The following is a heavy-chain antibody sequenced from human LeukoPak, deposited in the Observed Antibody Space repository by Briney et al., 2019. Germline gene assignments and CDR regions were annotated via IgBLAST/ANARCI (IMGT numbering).Heavy chain of an antibody. CDR2: IGSSAGTT. CDR3: AKDRTGYTSGQGYFDY. CDR1: GFTFSSYA. D-gene: IGHD6-19*01. V-gene: IGHV3-23*01. J-gene: IGHJ4*02. Sequence: GGSLRLSCAAPGFTFSSYAMSWVRQAQGTGLEWVSGIGSSAGTTYYADSVEGRFSISRDNSKNTLFLQMNSLRAEDTAVYFCAKDRTGYTSGQGYFDYWGQGVLVTVSS.